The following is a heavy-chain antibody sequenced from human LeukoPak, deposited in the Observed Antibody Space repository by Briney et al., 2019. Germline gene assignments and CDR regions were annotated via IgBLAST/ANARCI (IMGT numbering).Heavy chain of an antibody. CDR2: MNPNSANT. CDR1: GYTFTSYD. V-gene: IGHV1-8*01. Sequence: GASVKVSCKASGYTFTSYDIHWVRQTSGQGLEWMGWMNPNSANTGYAQKFQGRVTMTRNTSISTAYMELSSLRSEDTAVYYCARGRLNGVYAFDIWGQGTMVTVSS. D-gene: IGHD3-16*01. CDR3: ARGRLNGVYAFDI. J-gene: IGHJ3*02.